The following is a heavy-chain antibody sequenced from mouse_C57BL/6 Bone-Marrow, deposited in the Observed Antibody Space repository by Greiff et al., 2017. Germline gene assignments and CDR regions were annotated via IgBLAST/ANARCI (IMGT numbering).Heavy chain of an antibody. V-gene: IGHV1-62-2*01. J-gene: IGHJ3*01. CDR3: ARHEVPWDDGCAY. CDR1: GYTFTEYT. CDR2: FYPGSGSI. D-gene: IGHD4-1*01. Sequence: QVQLQQSGAELVKPGASVKLSCKASGYTFTEYTIHWVKQRSGQGLEWIGWFYPGSGSIKYTEKFKDKATLTADNSSSTVYMELSRLTSEDSAVYFWARHEVPWDDGCAYWGQGTLVTVSA.